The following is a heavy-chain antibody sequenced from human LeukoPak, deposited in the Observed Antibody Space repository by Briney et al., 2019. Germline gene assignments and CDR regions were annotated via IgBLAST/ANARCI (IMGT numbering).Heavy chain of an antibody. CDR2: IYYSGST. Sequence: SETLSLTCTVSGGSISSGDYYWSWIRQPPGKGLEWIGYIYYSGSTYYNPSLKSRVTISVDTSKNQFSLKLSSVTAADTAVYYCARLNYCDSSGYFDYWGQGTLVTVSS. V-gene: IGHV4-30-4*01. CDR1: GGSISSGDYY. D-gene: IGHD3-22*01. CDR3: ARLNYCDSSGYFDY. J-gene: IGHJ4*02.